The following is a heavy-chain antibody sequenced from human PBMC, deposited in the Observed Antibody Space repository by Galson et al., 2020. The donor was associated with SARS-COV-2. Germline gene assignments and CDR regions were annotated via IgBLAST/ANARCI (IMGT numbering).Heavy chain of an antibody. D-gene: IGHD2-15*01. CDR1: GFTFSDYY. Sequence: GGSLRLSCAASGFTFSDYYMTWIRQAPGKGLEWVSYISSRGTTIYYADSVKGRFTISRDNARNSLYLQMNSLRAEDTAVYYCARYCSGGDCLLGSFEYWGQGTLVTVSS. CDR2: ISSRGTTI. V-gene: IGHV3-11*01. CDR3: ARYCSGGDCLLGSFEY. J-gene: IGHJ4*02.